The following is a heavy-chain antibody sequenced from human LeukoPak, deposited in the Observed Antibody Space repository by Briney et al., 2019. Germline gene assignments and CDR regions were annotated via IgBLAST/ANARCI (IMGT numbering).Heavy chain of an antibody. Sequence: GGSLRLSCAASGFTFSSYAMSWVRQAPGKGLEWVSYISSSGSTIYYADSVKGRFTISRDNAKNSLYLQMNSLRAEDTAVYYCAVNWAVDAFDIWGQGTMVTVSS. D-gene: IGHD7-27*01. V-gene: IGHV3-48*04. CDR3: AVNWAVDAFDI. CDR2: ISSSGSTI. CDR1: GFTFSSYA. J-gene: IGHJ3*02.